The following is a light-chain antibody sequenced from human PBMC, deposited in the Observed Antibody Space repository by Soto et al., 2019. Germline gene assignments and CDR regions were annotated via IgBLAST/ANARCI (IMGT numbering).Light chain of an antibody. CDR3: QQYHNWPIP. CDR2: DAS. J-gene: IGKJ5*01. V-gene: IGKV3-15*01. CDR1: QSVSSN. Sequence: MCQSPATLSALPGASAPRPCSAIQSVSSNLAWHQQKPGQAPRILMYDASTRATGISARFSGSGSGTEFTLTISSLQSEDFAVHYCQQYHNWPIPFGQGGRLAIK.